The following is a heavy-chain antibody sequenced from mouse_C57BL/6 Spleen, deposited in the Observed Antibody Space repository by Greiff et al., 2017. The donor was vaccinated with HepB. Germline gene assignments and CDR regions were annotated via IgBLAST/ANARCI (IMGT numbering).Heavy chain of an antibody. V-gene: IGHV5-9-1*02. CDR2: ISSGGDYI. CDR1: GFTFSSYA. CDR3: TREGIYYYGSSWYFDV. J-gene: IGHJ1*03. D-gene: IGHD1-1*01. Sequence: EVQGVESGEGLVKPGGSLKLSCAASGFTFSSYAMSWVRQTPEKRLEWVAYISSGGDYIYYADTVKGRFTISRDNARNTLYLQMSSLKSEDTAMYYCTREGIYYYGSSWYFDVWGTGTTVTVSS.